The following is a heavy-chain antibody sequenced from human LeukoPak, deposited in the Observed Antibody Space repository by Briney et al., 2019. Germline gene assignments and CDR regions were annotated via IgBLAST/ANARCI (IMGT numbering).Heavy chain of an antibody. D-gene: IGHD6-19*01. Sequence: PSETLSLTCTVSGGSISSSSYYWGWIRQPPGKGLEWIGSIYYSGSTYYNPSLKSRVTISVDTSKNQFSLKLSSVTAADTAVYYCASTGWYAGGWFDPWGQGTLVTVSS. V-gene: IGHV4-39*07. CDR2: IYYSGST. CDR1: GGSISSSSYY. CDR3: ASTGWYAGGWFDP. J-gene: IGHJ5*02.